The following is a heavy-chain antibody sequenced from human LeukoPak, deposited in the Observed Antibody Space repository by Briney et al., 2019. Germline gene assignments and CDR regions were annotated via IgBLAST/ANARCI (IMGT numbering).Heavy chain of an antibody. D-gene: IGHD6-19*01. Sequence: SETLSLTCTVSGGSISSYYWSWIRQPPGKGLEWIAGIFHSGSTFYNPSLKSRVTISVDASKNQFSLTMSSVTAADTAVYYCARETEKQWQYWGQGTMVTVSS. CDR3: ARETEKQWQY. CDR2: IFHSGST. V-gene: IGHV4-59*12. J-gene: IGHJ3*01. CDR1: GGSISSYY.